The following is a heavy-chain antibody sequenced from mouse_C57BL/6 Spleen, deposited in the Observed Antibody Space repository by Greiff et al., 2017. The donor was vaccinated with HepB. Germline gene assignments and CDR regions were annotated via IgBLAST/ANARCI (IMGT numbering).Heavy chain of an antibody. CDR3: TEGWLLRNFDY. Sequence: EVKLKQSGAELVRPGASVKLSCTASGFNIKDDYMHWVKQRPEQGLEWIGWIDPENGDTEYASKFQGKATITADTSSNAAYLQLSSLTSEDTAVYYCTEGWLLRNFDYWGQGTTLTVSS. V-gene: IGHV14-4*01. J-gene: IGHJ2*01. CDR2: IDPENGDT. CDR1: GFNIKDDY. D-gene: IGHD2-3*01.